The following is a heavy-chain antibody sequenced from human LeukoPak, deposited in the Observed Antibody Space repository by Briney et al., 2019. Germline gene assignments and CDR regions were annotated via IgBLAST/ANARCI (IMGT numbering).Heavy chain of an antibody. V-gene: IGHV3-30*04. Sequence: GGSLRLSCAASGFTLSSYAIHWVRQAPGKGLEWVAVVSYDGSNKYNADSVLGRFTISRDNSKNTLYLQMNSLRPEDTAVYYCARGEGLGMVRGKYFDYWGQGTLVTVPS. CDR2: VSYDGSNK. D-gene: IGHD3-10*01. CDR3: ARGEGLGMVRGKYFDY. CDR1: GFTLSSYA. J-gene: IGHJ4*02.